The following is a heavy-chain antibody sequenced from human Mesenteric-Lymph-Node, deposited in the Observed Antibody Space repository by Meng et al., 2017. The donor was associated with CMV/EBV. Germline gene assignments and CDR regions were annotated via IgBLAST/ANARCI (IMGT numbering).Heavy chain of an antibody. D-gene: IGHD2-15*01. Sequence: YTCTSYDINWVRQATGQGLEWMGWMNPNSGNTGYAQTFQGRVTMTRNTSISTAYMELSSLRSEDTAVYYCAREYCSGGSCLQSGWFDPWGQGTLVTVSS. CDR3: AREYCSGGSCLQSGWFDP. CDR2: MNPNSGNT. J-gene: IGHJ5*02. CDR1: YTCTSYD. V-gene: IGHV1-8*01.